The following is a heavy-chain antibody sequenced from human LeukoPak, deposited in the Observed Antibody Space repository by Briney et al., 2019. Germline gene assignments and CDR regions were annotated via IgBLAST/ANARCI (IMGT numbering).Heavy chain of an antibody. V-gene: IGHV4-61*01. D-gene: IGHD3-22*01. CDR3: ARVGGITMIVVLITDAFDI. Sequence: SETLSLTCTVSGGSISSGSYYWSWIRQPPGKGLEYIGYIYYSGYTNYNPSLKSRVTISVDTSKNQFSLKLSSVTAADTAVYYCARVGGITMIVVLITDAFDIWGQGTMVTVSS. J-gene: IGHJ3*02. CDR2: IYYSGYT. CDR1: GGSISSGSYY.